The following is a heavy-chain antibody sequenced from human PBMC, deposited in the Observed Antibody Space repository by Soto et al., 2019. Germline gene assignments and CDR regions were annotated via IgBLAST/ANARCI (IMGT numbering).Heavy chain of an antibody. D-gene: IGHD3-22*01. Sequence: SETLSLTCAVYGGSFSGYYWSWIRQPPGKGLEWIGEINHSGSTNYNPSLKSRVTISVDTSKNQFSLKLSSVTAADTAVYYCARGSGDSSGYYYPRLYYSDYWGQGTLVTVSS. V-gene: IGHV4-34*01. CDR3: ARGSGDSSGYYYPRLYYSDY. CDR2: INHSGST. CDR1: GGSFSGYY. J-gene: IGHJ4*02.